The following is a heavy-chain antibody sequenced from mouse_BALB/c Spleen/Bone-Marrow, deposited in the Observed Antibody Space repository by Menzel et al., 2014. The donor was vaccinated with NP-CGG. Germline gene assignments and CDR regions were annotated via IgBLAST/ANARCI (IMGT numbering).Heavy chain of an antibody. CDR3: SRSTFAHVMDS. V-gene: IGHV1-4*01. CDR2: ITPNSDHT. J-gene: IGHJ4*01. CDR1: GYTFTSYT. Sequence: QVQLQQSGAELARPGASVKMSCKASGYTFTSYTMHWVKQRPGQGLEWIGYITPNSDHTNYNQKFKDRATLAADKSSSTAYMQLSSLTSEDSAIYYCSRSTFAHVMDSWGQGTSVTVSS. D-gene: IGHD4-1*02.